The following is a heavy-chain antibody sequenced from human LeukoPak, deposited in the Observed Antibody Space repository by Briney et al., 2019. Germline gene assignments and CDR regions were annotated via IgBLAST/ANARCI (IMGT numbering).Heavy chain of an antibody. J-gene: IGHJ4*02. V-gene: IGHV3-64*01. Sequence: VGSLRLSCAASLFAFSNYPIHWVRQAPGKGLEYVSTITSSGGSTYYAHSVKGRFRISRDNSNNTLFLQLGSLRAEDMAVYYCARGGGAYGDYYDYWGQGTLVTVSS. D-gene: IGHD4-17*01. CDR2: ITSSGGST. CDR1: LFAFSNYP. CDR3: ARGGGAYGDYYDY.